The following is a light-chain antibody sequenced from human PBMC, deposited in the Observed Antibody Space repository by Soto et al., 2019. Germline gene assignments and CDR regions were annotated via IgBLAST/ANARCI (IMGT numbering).Light chain of an antibody. J-gene: IGKJ1*01. CDR1: QIGSGNY. Sequence: LVLTQSPGTLSLSPGETAALSCRASQIGSGNYLSWYQQKPGQAPRLLIYATSTRAPGIPDRFSGSGSATDFTLAINRLEPEESAVYFCQHFGYPQWTFGRGTKVDI. CDR2: ATS. CDR3: QHFGYPQWT. V-gene: IGKV3-20*01.